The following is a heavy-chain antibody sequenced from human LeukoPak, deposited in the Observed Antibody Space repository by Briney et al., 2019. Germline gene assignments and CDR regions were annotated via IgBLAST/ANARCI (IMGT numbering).Heavy chain of an antibody. CDR3: ARHRDGYNSLDY. V-gene: IGHV4-59*01. D-gene: IGHD5-24*01. Sequence: SATLSLTCTVSGGSISSYYWSWIRQPPGKGLEWIGYIYYSGRTNYNPSLKSRVTISVDTSKNQFSLKLSSVTAADTAVYYCARHRDGYNSLDYWGQGTLVTVFS. J-gene: IGHJ4*02. CDR1: GGSISSYY. CDR2: IYYSGRT.